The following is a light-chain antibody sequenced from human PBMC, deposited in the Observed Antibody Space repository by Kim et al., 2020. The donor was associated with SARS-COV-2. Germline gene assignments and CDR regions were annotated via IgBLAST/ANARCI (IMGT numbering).Light chain of an antibody. J-gene: IGLJ3*02. CDR1: SSDVGTYNL. Sequence: GQSITISCTGASSDVGTYNLISWYQQNPGKAPKLMIYDVTKRPSGVSNRFSGSKSGNTASLTISGLQAEDEADYYCCSYAGSSTWVFGGGTQLTVL. CDR3: CSYAGSSTWV. V-gene: IGLV2-23*02. CDR2: DVT.